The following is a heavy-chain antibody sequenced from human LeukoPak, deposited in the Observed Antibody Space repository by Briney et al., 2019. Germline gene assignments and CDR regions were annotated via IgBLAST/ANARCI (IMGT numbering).Heavy chain of an antibody. D-gene: IGHD6-13*01. CDR1: GFTFSSYA. V-gene: IGHV3-23*01. CDR3: ARDYDNSSWYYNYHFYGMDV. J-gene: IGHJ6*02. Sequence: TGGSLRLSCAASGFTFSSYAMSWVRQAPGKGLEWVSAISGSGGSTYYADSVKGRFTISRDNAKNSLYLQMNTLRAEDTAAYYCARDYDNSSWYYNYHFYGMDVWGQGTTVTVSS. CDR2: ISGSGGST.